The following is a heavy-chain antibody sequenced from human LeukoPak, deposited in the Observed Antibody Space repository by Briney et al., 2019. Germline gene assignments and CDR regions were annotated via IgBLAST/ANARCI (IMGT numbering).Heavy chain of an antibody. D-gene: IGHD6-19*01. J-gene: IGHJ4*02. CDR3: ARVTNPNSYSSGWVPRGYFDY. CDR1: GASISSGDYL. V-gene: IGHV4-30-4*01. CDR2: IYYSGST. Sequence: SETLSLTCTVSGASISSGDYLWSWIRQPPGMGLEWIGNIYYSGSTNYNASLKSRVTISIDTSKNQFSLNLSTVTAADTAVYYCARVTNPNSYSSGWVPRGYFDYWGQGTLVTVSS.